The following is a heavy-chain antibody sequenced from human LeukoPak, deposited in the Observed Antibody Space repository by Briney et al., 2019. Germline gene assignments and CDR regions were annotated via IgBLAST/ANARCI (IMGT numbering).Heavy chain of an antibody. CDR3: AKCLLWFGERLGDAFDI. V-gene: IGHV3-23*01. Sequence: GGSLRLSCAASGFTFSSYAMSWVRQAPGKGLEWVSAISGSGGSTYYADSVKGRFTISRDNSKNTLYLQMNSLRAEDTAVYYCAKCLLWFGERLGDAFDIWGQGTMVTVSS. D-gene: IGHD3-10*01. CDR2: ISGSGGST. CDR1: GFTFSSYA. J-gene: IGHJ3*02.